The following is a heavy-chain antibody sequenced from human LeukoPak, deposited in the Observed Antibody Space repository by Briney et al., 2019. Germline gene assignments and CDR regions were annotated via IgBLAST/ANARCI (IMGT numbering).Heavy chain of an antibody. CDR3: ARIRGSRGFDY. V-gene: IGHV1-3*04. CDR1: GYTFFNYA. D-gene: IGHD2-2*01. CDR2: INTRTGNA. J-gene: IGHJ4*02. Sequence: ASVKVSCKASGYTFFNYAIHWVRQAPGQRLEWMGWINTRTGNAYYSQKFQGRVTMTRNTSISTAYMELSSLRSEDTAVYYCARIRGSRGFDYWGQGTLVTVSS.